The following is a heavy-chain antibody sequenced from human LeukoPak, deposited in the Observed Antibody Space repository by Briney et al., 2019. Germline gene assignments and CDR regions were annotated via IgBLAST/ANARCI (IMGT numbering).Heavy chain of an antibody. Sequence: PSETLSLTCTVSGGSISSSSYYWGWIRQPPGKGLEWIGSIYYSGSTYYNPSLKSRVTMSVDTSKNQFSLKLSSVTAADTAVYYCVGIWGDIVVVPAAPWAPHWYFDLWGRGTLVTVSS. CDR3: VGIWGDIVVVPAAPWAPHWYFDL. CDR1: GGSISSSSYY. CDR2: IYYSGST. V-gene: IGHV4-39*01. D-gene: IGHD2-2*01. J-gene: IGHJ2*01.